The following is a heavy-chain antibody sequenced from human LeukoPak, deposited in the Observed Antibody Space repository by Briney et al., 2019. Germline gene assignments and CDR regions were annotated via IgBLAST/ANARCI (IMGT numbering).Heavy chain of an antibody. CDR2: IYTSGST. Sequence: SETLSLTCTVSGGSISSGSYYWSWIRQPAGKGLEWIGRIYTSGSTNYNPPLKSRVTISVDTSKNQFSLKLSSVTAADTAVYYCARDPSGYSYGYDYWGQGTLVTVSS. CDR3: ARDPSGYSYGYDY. V-gene: IGHV4-61*02. D-gene: IGHD5-18*01. J-gene: IGHJ4*02. CDR1: GGSISSGSYY.